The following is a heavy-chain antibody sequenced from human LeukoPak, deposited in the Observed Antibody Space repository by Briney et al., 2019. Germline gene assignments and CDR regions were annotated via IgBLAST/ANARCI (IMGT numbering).Heavy chain of an antibody. V-gene: IGHV3-49*04. J-gene: IGHJ6*03. CDR3: TRAHHHRSTSSYLVCYYYYYMDV. CDR1: GFTFGEYA. CDR2: IRSKAYGGTT. D-gene: IGHD2/OR15-2a*01. Sequence: SGGSLRLSCTASGFTFGEYAMSWVRQAPGKGLEWVGFIRSKAYGGTTEYAASVKGRFTISRDDSKSIAYLQMDSLKTEDTAVYYCTRAHHHRSTSSYLVCYYYYYMDVGGEETKVTVSS.